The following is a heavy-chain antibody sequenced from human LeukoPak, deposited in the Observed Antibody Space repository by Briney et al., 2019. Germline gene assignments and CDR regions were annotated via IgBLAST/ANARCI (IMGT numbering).Heavy chain of an antibody. V-gene: IGHV3-53*01. CDR1: GFTVSSNY. J-gene: IGHJ4*02. CDR3: AKRPGISAGGPFDY. Sequence: GGSLRLSCAASGFTVSSNYMSWVRQAPGKGLEWVSVIYSGGSTYYADSVKGRFTISRDNSKNALYLQMNSLRAEDTAVYYCAKRPGISAGGPFDYWGQGTLVTVSS. CDR2: IYSGGST. D-gene: IGHD6-13*01.